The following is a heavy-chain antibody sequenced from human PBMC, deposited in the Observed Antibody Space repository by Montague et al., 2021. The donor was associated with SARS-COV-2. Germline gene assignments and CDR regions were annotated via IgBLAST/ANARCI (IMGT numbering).Heavy chain of an antibody. CDR2: IYFSGSA. J-gene: IGHJ6*02. Sequence: SETLSLTCSVSGDSINNSRYYWGWIRQPPWKGLEWIGSIYFSGSAYYNPSLKSRVTISVDTSKDQFSLRLNSVTATDTAVYYCARRESTRGVIIRGAFHIWGQGTKVTVSS. CDR3: ARRESTRGVIIRGAFHI. V-gene: IGHV4-39*01. CDR1: GDSINNSRYY. D-gene: IGHD3-10*01.